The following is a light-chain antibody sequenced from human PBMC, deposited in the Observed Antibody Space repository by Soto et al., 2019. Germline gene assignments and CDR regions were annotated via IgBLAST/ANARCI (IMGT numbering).Light chain of an antibody. CDR3: QQRSKWPLT. CDR2: DAS. Sequence: EIVLTKSPGTLSLSQGERATLSCRASQSVSNNYLAWYQQKPGQAPRLLIYDASNRATGIPARFSGSGSGTDFTLTISSLEPEDFAVYYCQQRSKWPLTFGGGTKVDIK. J-gene: IGKJ4*01. CDR1: QSVSNNY. V-gene: IGKV3-11*01.